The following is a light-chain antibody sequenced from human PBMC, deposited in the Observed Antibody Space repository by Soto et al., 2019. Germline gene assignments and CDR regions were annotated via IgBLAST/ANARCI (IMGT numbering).Light chain of an antibody. Sequence: QSVLTQPPSVSGAPGQRVTISSPGGSSNIGASYAVHWYRQLPGTAPRLLIYGNSDRPSGVPDRFSGSKSGTSASLVITGVQAEDEADYYCQSYDNSLSALVFGGGTQLTVL. CDR2: GNS. CDR1: SSNIGASYA. CDR3: QSYDNSLSALV. J-gene: IGLJ2*01. V-gene: IGLV1-40*01.